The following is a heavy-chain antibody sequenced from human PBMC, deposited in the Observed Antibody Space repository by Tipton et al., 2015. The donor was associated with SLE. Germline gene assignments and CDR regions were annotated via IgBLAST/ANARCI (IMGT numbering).Heavy chain of an antibody. CDR2: IYYSGST. Sequence: TLSLTCTVSGGSIRSAGYSWSWIRQPPGKGLEWIGYIYYSGSTYYNPSLRSRVTISVDTSKNQFSLKLSSVTAADTAVYYCARAPGLDRDYYYYYYMDVWGKGTTVTVSS. CDR1: GGSIRSAGYS. CDR3: ARAPGLDRDYYYYYYMDV. J-gene: IGHJ6*03. D-gene: IGHD3/OR15-3a*01. V-gene: IGHV4-30-4*07.